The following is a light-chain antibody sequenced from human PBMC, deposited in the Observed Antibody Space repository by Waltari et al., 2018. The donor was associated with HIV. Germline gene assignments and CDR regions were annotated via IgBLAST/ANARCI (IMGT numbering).Light chain of an antibody. V-gene: IGLV2-14*01. J-gene: IGLJ2*01. CDR2: EVS. CDR3: SSYTTTRTLV. Sequence: QSALTQPASVSGSPGQSITISCTGTSSDVGAYNYVSWYQQHPDKAPKLMIYEVSNRPPGVSNRFSGSKSGNTASLTISGLQAEDEADYYCSSYTTTRTLVFGGGTKLTVL. CDR1: SSDVGAYNY.